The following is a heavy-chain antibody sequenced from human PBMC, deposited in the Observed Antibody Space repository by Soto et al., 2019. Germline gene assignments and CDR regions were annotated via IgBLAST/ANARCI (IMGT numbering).Heavy chain of an antibody. V-gene: IGHV3-73*02. Sequence: EVQLVESGGGLVQPGGSLKLSCAASGFTFSGSAMHWVRQASGKGLEWVGRIRSKANSYATAYAASVKGRFTISRDDSKNTAYLQMNSLKTEDTAVYYCTRLNDRGYDSPLWGQGTLVTVSS. CDR3: TRLNDRGYDSPL. CDR1: GFTFSGSA. CDR2: IRSKANSYAT. J-gene: IGHJ4*02. D-gene: IGHD3-22*01.